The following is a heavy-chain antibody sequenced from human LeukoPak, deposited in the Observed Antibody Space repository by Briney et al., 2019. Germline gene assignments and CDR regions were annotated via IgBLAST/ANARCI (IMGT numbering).Heavy chain of an antibody. CDR1: GVYW. CDR3: ATSSGAPGNM. Sequence: GGSLRLSCAVSGVYWMSWVRQAPGKGLEWVADINQDGSVIYYVDSVKGRFTISRDNAKNSLYLQMNSLRAEDTGVYYCATSSGAPGNMWGQGTLVTVSS. CDR2: INQDGSVI. D-gene: IGHD2-8*02. J-gene: IGHJ4*02. V-gene: IGHV3-7*01.